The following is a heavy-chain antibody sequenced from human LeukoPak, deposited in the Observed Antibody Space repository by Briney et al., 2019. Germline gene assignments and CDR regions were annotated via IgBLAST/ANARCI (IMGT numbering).Heavy chain of an antibody. V-gene: IGHV3-7*01. CDR2: IKGDESAK. CDR3: ARDVGGSLDY. CDR1: GFTFSTYW. J-gene: IGHJ4*02. Sequence: GGSLRLSCAASGFTFSTYWMAWVRQAPGKGLEWVANIKGDESAKHQADSVKGRFTISRDNAQNSVYLQMSSLRGEDTTVYYCARDVGGSLDYWGQGTLVTVSS. D-gene: IGHD1-26*01.